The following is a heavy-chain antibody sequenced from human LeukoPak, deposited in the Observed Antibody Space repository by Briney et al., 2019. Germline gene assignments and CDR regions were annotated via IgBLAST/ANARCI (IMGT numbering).Heavy chain of an antibody. D-gene: IGHD2-2*01. V-gene: IGHV4-61*02. CDR3: ARETRYCSSTSCDGYFQH. Sequence: PSETLSLTCTVSGGSISSGSYYWSWIRQPAGKGLEWIGRIYTSGSTNYNPSLKSRVTISVDTSKNQFSLKLSSVTAADTAVYYCARETRYCSSTSCDGYFQHWGQGTLVTVSS. J-gene: IGHJ1*01. CDR2: IYTSGST. CDR1: GGSISSGSYY.